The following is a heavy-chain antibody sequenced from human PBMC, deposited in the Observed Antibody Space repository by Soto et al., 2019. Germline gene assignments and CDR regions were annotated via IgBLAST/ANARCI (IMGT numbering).Heavy chain of an antibody. CDR3: AKVARSCILYRSTFYY. V-gene: IGHV3-23*01. CDR2: ISGSGGST. CDR1: AFTYSSYA. Sequence: GGSLRLSCAASAFTYSSYAMSWVRQAPGQGLEWVSAISGSGGSTYYADSVKGRFTISRDNSKNTLYLQMNSLRAEDTAVYYCAKVARSCILYRSTFYYWGQGNLVTVSS. D-gene: IGHD2-8*01. J-gene: IGHJ4*02.